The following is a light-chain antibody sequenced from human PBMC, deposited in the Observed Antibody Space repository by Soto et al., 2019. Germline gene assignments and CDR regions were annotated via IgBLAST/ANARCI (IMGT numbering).Light chain of an antibody. CDR1: SSNIGSNT. CDR3: AAWDDRLNGAL. V-gene: IGLV1-44*01. CDR2: SDT. Sequence: QSVLTQPPSGSGTPGQRVTMTCSGGSSNIGSNTVSWYQHLPGTAPQLLIYSDTQRASGVADRFSGSKSGTSASLAISGLQSEDEADYYCAAWDDRLNGALFGTGTKVTVL. J-gene: IGLJ1*01.